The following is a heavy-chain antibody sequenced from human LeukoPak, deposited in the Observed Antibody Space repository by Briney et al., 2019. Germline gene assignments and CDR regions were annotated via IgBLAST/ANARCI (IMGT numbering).Heavy chain of an antibody. CDR1: GGAFSSYA. Sequence: ASVKVSCKASGGAFSSYAISWVQQAPGQGLEWMGGIIPIFGTANYAQKFQGRVTITTDESTSTAYMELSSLRSEDTAVCYCARDGYYDYVWGSYRTNWFDPWGQGTLVTVSS. D-gene: IGHD3-16*02. CDR2: IIPIFGTA. CDR3: ARDGYYDYVWGSYRTNWFDP. J-gene: IGHJ5*02. V-gene: IGHV1-69*05.